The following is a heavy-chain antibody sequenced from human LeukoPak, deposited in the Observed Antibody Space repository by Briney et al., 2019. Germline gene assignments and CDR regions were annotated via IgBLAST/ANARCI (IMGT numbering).Heavy chain of an antibody. V-gene: IGHV3-7*01. CDR2: INEDGSYK. D-gene: IGHD2-21*02. J-gene: IGHJ4*02. CDR1: GFTFRNYW. CDR3: ARDATRGGDNDY. Sequence: PGGSLRLSCAASGFTFRNYWMSWVRQAPGKGLEWVANINEDGSYKYHADSVKGRLTISRDNAKNSLYLQMNSLRAEDTAVYYCARDATRGGDNDYWGQGTRVIVSS.